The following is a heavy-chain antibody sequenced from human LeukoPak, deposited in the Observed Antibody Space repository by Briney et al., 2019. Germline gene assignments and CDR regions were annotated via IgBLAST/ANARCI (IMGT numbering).Heavy chain of an antibody. CDR3: ARHVFWGGQTYYYDSSGYYWDY. D-gene: IGHD3-22*01. J-gene: IGHJ4*02. CDR1: GDSISSGDYY. Sequence: SETLSLTCTVSGDSISSGDYYWSWIRQPAGKGLEWIGRISSSGSTNYNPSLKSRVTISVDTSKNQFSLKLSSVTAADTAVYYCARHVFWGGQTYYYDSSGYYWDYWGQGTLVTVSS. V-gene: IGHV4-61*02. CDR2: ISSSGST.